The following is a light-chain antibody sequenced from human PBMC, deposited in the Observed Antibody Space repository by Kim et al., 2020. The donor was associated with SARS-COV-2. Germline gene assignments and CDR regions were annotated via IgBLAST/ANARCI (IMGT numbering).Light chain of an antibody. CDR2: YDS. CDR1: NIGSKS. V-gene: IGLV3-21*04. J-gene: IGLJ3*02. CDR3: QVWDSSSDHSV. Sequence: APGKKARITCGGNNIGSKSVHWYQQKPGQAPVLVIYYDSDRPSGIPERFSGSNSGNTATLTISRVEAGDEADYYCQVWDSSSDHSVFGGGTQLTVL.